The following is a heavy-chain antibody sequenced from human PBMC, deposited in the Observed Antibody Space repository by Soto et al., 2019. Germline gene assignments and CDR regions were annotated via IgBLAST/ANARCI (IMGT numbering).Heavy chain of an antibody. V-gene: IGHV3-64*01. D-gene: IGHD6-6*01. CDR1: GFTLSGYA. J-gene: IGHJ6*03. CDR3: ARRARPDFYYMDV. CDR2: ISSNGVGT. Sequence: GGSLRLSCAASGFTLSGYAMDWVRQAPGKGLEYVSGISSNGVGTYYANSVQGRFTISRDNSKNTVYLQMGSLRPEDMAVYYCARRARPDFYYMDVWGKGNTVTFSS.